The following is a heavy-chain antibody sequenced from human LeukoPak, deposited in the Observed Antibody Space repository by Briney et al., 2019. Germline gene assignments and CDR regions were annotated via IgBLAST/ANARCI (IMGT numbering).Heavy chain of an antibody. CDR1: GFTVSSNY. D-gene: IGHD3-16*01. V-gene: IGHV3-9*03. Sequence: PGGSLRLSCAASGFTVSSNYTSWVRQAPGRGLEWVSGISWNGRSIYYADSVKGRFTISRDNTRKSLNLQMDSLKTEDMGIYYCAKGRMGFSDYVWGAAVPSYFDSWGQGALVTVSS. CDR3: AKGRMGFSDYVWGAAVPSYFDS. CDR2: ISWNGRSI. J-gene: IGHJ4*02.